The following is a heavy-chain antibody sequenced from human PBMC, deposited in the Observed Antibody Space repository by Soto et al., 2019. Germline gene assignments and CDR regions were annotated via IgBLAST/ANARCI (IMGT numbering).Heavy chain of an antibody. CDR3: ASGTRLQGIRFLEWKKVMDV. CDR2: ISAYNGNT. J-gene: IGHJ6*03. CDR1: GYAFSIYG. V-gene: IGHV1-18*01. D-gene: IGHD3-3*01. Sequence: ASVNLSCKSAGYAFSIYGISWVRQDPRQGLEWMGWISAYNGNTNYAQKLQGRVTMTEDTSTDTAYMELSSLRSEDTAVYYCASGTRLQGIRFLEWKKVMDVWGKGTTVTVSS.